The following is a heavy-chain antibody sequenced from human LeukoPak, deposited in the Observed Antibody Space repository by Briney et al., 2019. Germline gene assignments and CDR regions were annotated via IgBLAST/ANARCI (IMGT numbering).Heavy chain of an antibody. CDR1: GGSFSGYY. Sequence: SETLSLTCAVYGGSFSGYYWSWIRQPPGKGLEWIGEINHSGSTNYNPSLKSRVTISVDTSKNQFSLKLSSVTAADTAVYYCAKASVTTSKGYYYYGMDVWGQGTTVTVSS. CDR3: AKASVTTSKGYYYYGMDV. CDR2: INHSGST. D-gene: IGHD4-17*01. V-gene: IGHV4-34*01. J-gene: IGHJ6*02.